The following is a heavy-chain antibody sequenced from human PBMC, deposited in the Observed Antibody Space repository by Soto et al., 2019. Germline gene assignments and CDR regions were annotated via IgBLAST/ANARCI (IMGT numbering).Heavy chain of an antibody. CDR3: ARVRPPNYYDSSGYQVFDY. V-gene: IGHV5-51*01. CDR1: GYSFTSYW. Sequence: GESLKISCKGSGYSFTSYWIGWVRQMPGKGLEWMGIIYPGDSDTRYSPSFQGQVTISADKSISTAYLQWSSLKASDTAMYYCARVRPPNYYDSSGYQVFDYWGQGALVTVSS. D-gene: IGHD3-22*01. CDR2: IYPGDSDT. J-gene: IGHJ4*02.